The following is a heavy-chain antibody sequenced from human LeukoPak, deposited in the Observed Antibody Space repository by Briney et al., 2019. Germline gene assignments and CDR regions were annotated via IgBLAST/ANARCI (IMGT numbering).Heavy chain of an antibody. D-gene: IGHD4-23*01. CDR3: ARSSGSGGNPDYYYYYGMDV. V-gene: IGHV3-21*01. Sequence: GGSLRLSCAASGFTFSSYSMNWVRQAPGKGLEWVSSISSSSSYIYYADSVRGRFTISRDNAKNSLYLQMNSLRAEDTAVYYCARSSGSGGNPDYYYYYGMDVWGQGTTVTVSS. CDR1: GFTFSSYS. CDR2: ISSSSSYI. J-gene: IGHJ6*02.